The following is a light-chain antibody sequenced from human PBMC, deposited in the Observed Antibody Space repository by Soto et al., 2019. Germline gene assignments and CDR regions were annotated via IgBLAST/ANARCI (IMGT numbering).Light chain of an antibody. CDR3: QQGSDWPPTYT. Sequence: EMVLTQSPATLSLSPGERVTLSCRASQSVSNSLVWYQQKAGQAPRLLLYGISYRATGVPARFSGSGSGTDFTLSISSLEPEDSAIYYCQQGSDWPPTYTFGQGTKLEIK. J-gene: IGKJ2*01. V-gene: IGKV3-11*01. CDR2: GIS. CDR1: QSVSNS.